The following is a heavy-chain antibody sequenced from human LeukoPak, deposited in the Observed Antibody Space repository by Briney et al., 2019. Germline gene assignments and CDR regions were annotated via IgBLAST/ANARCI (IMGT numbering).Heavy chain of an antibody. Sequence: EASVKVSCKASGYTFTGYYMHWVRQAPGQGLEWMGWINPNSGGTNYAQKFQGWVTMTRDTSISTAYMELSRLRSDDTAVYYCARDQDYDILTGPPNGMDVWGQGTTVTVSS. CDR3: ARDQDYDILTGPPNGMDV. CDR2: INPNSGGT. D-gene: IGHD3-9*01. CDR1: GYTFTGYY. V-gene: IGHV1-2*04. J-gene: IGHJ6*02.